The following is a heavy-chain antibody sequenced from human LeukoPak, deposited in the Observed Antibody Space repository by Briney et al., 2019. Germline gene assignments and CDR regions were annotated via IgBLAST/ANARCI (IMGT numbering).Heavy chain of an antibody. CDR3: ARDLLTGEAAFDI. Sequence: PGRSLRLSCAASGFAFSSYAMHWVRQAPGKGLEWVSSISSSSSYIYYADSVKGRFTISRDNAKNSLYLQMNSLRAEDTAVYYCARDLLTGEAAFDIWGQGTMVTVSS. D-gene: IGHD7-27*01. CDR2: ISSSSSYI. CDR1: GFAFSSYA. J-gene: IGHJ3*02. V-gene: IGHV3-21*01.